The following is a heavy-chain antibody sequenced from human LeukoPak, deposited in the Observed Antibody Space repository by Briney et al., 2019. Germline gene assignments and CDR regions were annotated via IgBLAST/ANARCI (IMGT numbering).Heavy chain of an antibody. V-gene: IGHV1-69*05. D-gene: IGHD2-2*01. Sequence: GASVKVSCKASGGTFSSYAISWVRQAPGQGLEWMGRIIPIFGTANYAQKFQGRVTITTDESTSTAYMELCSLRSEDTAVYYYARELPVGFDYWGQGTLVTVSS. CDR2: IIPIFGTA. CDR1: GGTFSSYA. CDR3: ARELPVGFDY. J-gene: IGHJ4*02.